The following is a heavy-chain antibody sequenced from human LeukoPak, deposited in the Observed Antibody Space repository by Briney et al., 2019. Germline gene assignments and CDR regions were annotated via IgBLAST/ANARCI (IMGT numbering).Heavy chain of an antibody. V-gene: IGHV3-30*02. CDR2: IRYDGSNK. CDR1: GFTFSSYG. Sequence: GGSLRLSCAASGFTFSSYGMHWVRRAPGKGLEWVAFIRYDGSNKYYADSVKGRFTISRDNSKNTLYLQMNSLRAEDTAVYYCAKDLSPARRDGYKDWGQGTLVTVSS. CDR3: AKDLSPARRDGYKD. J-gene: IGHJ4*02. D-gene: IGHD5-24*01.